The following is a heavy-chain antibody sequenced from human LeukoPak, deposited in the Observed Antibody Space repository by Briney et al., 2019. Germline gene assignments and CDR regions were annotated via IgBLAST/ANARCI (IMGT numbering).Heavy chain of an antibody. Sequence: SETLSLTCTVSGGSISSSSYYWGWIRQPPGKGLEWIGSIYYSGSTYYNPSLKSRVTISVDTSKNQFSLKLISVTAADTAVYYCARHKAYCGSTGCNIKTPPGYYSYYYMDVWDKGTTVSISS. CDR1: GGSISSSSYY. J-gene: IGHJ6*03. D-gene: IGHD2-2*02. V-gene: IGHV4-39*01. CDR3: ARHKAYCGSTGCNIKTPPGYYSYYYMDV. CDR2: IYYSGST.